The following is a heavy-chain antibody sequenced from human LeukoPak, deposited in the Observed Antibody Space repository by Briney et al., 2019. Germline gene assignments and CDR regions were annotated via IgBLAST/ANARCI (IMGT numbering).Heavy chain of an antibody. CDR1: GGSFSGYY. V-gene: IGHV4-34*01. CDR3: ARDSGWLGSYYYGMDV. CDR2: INHSGST. Sequence: SEPLSLTCAVYGGSFSGYYWSWLPQPPGKGLEWIGEINHSGSTNYNPSLKSRVTISVDTSKNQFSLKLSSVIAAETAVYYCARDSGWLGSYYYGMDVWGQGTTVTVSS. J-gene: IGHJ6*02. D-gene: IGHD6-19*01.